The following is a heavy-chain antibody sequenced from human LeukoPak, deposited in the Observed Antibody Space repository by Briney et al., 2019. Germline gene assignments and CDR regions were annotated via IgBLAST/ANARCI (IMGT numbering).Heavy chain of an antibody. CDR3: ATDLSHDAFDI. CDR1: GYTFTRYD. V-gene: IGHV1-24*01. CDR2: FDPEDGET. J-gene: IGHJ3*02. Sequence: ASVKVSCKASGYTFTRYDINWVRQAPGKGLEWMGGFDPEDGETIYAQKFQGRVTMTEDTSTDTAYMELSSLRSEDTAVYYCATDLSHDAFDIWGQGTMVTVSS. D-gene: IGHD3-3*02.